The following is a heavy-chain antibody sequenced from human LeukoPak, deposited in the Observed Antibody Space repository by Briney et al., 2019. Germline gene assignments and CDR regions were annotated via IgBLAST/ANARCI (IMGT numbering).Heavy chain of an antibody. J-gene: IGHJ6*03. V-gene: IGHV3-30*04. CDR3: ANERLYYMDV. CDR1: GFTFSSYA. CDR2: ISYDGSNK. Sequence: PGRSLRLSCAASGFTFSSYAMHWVRQAPGKGLEWVAVISYDGSNKYYADSVKGRFTISRDNSKNTLYLQMNSLRAEDTAVYYCANERLYYMDVWGKGATVTISS. D-gene: IGHD6-25*01.